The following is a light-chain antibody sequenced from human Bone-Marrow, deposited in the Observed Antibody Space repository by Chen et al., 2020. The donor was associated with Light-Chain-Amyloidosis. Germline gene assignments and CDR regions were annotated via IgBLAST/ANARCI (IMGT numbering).Light chain of an antibody. V-gene: IGLV2-14*01. Sequence: QSALTQPASVSGSPGQSITISCTGTSSDVGGYNYVFWYQQHPGKAPKVMIYEVTNRPSGVSNLFSGSKSGNTASLASSGLQAEDEAEYFCSSYSVTSPLVVFGGGTELTVL. CDR1: SSDVGGYNY. J-gene: IGLJ2*01. CDR3: SSYSVTSPLVV. CDR2: EVT.